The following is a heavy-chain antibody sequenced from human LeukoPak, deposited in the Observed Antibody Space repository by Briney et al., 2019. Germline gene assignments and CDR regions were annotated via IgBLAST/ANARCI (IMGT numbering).Heavy chain of an antibody. CDR3: ARDLICSGGSCYSDY. Sequence: PGGSLRLSCAASGFTVSGNYMSWVRQAPGKGLEWVSGIYGGGGTYYADSVKGRFSISRDNSKNTLYLQMNSLRTEDTAVYSCARDLICSGGSCYSDYWGQGTLVTVSS. CDR2: IYGGGGT. CDR1: GFTVSGNY. V-gene: IGHV3-53*01. J-gene: IGHJ4*02. D-gene: IGHD2-15*01.